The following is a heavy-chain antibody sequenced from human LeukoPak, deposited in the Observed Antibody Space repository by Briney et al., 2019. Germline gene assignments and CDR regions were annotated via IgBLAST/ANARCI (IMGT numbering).Heavy chain of an antibody. CDR1: GCTFSSYA. Sequence: ASVKVSCKASGCTFSSYAISWVRQAPGQGLEWMEMIIPIFGTANYAQKFQGRVTITADKSTSTAYMELSSLRSEDTAVYYCARSGCSSTSCYAGHWFDPWGQGTLVTVSS. J-gene: IGHJ5*02. V-gene: IGHV1-69*06. CDR3: ARSGCSSTSCYAGHWFDP. CDR2: IIPIFGTA. D-gene: IGHD2-2*01.